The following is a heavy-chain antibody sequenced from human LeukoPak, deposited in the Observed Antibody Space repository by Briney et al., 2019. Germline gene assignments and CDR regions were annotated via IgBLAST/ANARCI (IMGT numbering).Heavy chain of an antibody. CDR1: GGTFGSYD. V-gene: IGHV1-69*04. J-gene: IGHJ4*02. Sequence: SVKVSCTASGGTFGSYDFNWVRQAPGQGLEWIGRIIPLLGIENYAQRLQGRVTITADKSTNTVYMELSSLRSDDTAVYYCARGGGRVTFGGLYFYFDSWGQGTQVTVSS. D-gene: IGHD3-16*01. CDR3: ARGGGRVTFGGLYFYFDS. CDR2: IIPLLGIE.